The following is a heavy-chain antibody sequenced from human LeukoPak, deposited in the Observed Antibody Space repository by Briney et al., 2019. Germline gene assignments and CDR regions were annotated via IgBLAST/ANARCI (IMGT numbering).Heavy chain of an antibody. CDR3: ARQYYGWCSYYNVGY. J-gene: IGHJ4*02. D-gene: IGHD3-10*01. CDR1: GFTFYDYV. V-gene: IGHV3-20*04. CDR2: INWNGGRT. Sequence: PGGSLRLSCVPYGFTFYDYVMSWVRQAPGKGLEWVSGINWNGGRTGYADSVKGRFTISRDNAKKSLYVQMNSLRAEDTALYYCARQYYGWCSYYNVGYWGQGTLVTVSS.